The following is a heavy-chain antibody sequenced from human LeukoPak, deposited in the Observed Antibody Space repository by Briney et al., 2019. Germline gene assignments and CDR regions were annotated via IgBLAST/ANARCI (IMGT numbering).Heavy chain of an antibody. J-gene: IGHJ4*02. V-gene: IGHV3-33*08. CDR3: ARDRIAAAGRDLDY. D-gene: IGHD6-13*01. Sequence: SGGSLRLSCAASGFTFSSYAMHWVRQAPGKGLEWVAVIWYDGSNKYYADSVKGRFTISRDNSKNTLYLQMNSLRAEDTAVYYCARDRIAAAGRDLDYWGQGTLVTVSS. CDR1: GFTFSSYA. CDR2: IWYDGSNK.